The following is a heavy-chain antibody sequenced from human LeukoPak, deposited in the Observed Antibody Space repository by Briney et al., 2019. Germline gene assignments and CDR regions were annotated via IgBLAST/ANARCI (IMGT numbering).Heavy chain of an antibody. D-gene: IGHD3-9*01. CDR2: IYYSGST. CDR3: ARDDDILTGYYKYGYYFDY. Sequence: SETLSLTCTVSGYSISSGYYWSWIRQPPGKGLEWIGYIYYSGSTNYNPSLKSRVTISVDTSKNQFSLKLSSVTAADTAVYYCARDDDILTGYYKYGYYFDYWGQGTLVTVSS. J-gene: IGHJ4*02. CDR1: GYSISSGYY. V-gene: IGHV4-61*01.